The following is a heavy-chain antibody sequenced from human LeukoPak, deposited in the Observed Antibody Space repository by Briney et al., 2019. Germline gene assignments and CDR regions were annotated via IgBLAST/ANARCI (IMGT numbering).Heavy chain of an antibody. CDR3: ARDYYDSSGASDAFDI. D-gene: IGHD3-22*01. V-gene: IGHV3-33*08. CDR1: GFTFSHYT. CDR2: IWYDGSNK. J-gene: IGHJ3*02. Sequence: GGSLRLSCAASGFTFSHYTMNWIRQAPGKGLEWVAVIWYDGSNKYYADSVKGRFIISRDNSKNTLYLQMNSLRAEDTAVYYCARDYYDSSGASDAFDIWGQGTMVTVSS.